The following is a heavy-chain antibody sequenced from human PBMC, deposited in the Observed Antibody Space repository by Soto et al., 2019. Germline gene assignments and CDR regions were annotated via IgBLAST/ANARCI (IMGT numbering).Heavy chain of an antibody. V-gene: IGHV1-69*13. CDR1: GGTFSSYA. J-gene: IGHJ4*02. Sequence: SVKVSCKASGGTFSSYAISWVRQAPGQGLEWMGGIIPIFGTANYAQKFQGRVTITADESTSTAYMELSSLRSEDTAVYYCARAYYYDSSGYYYGWVYYDYWGQGTLVTVSS. D-gene: IGHD3-22*01. CDR3: ARAYYYDSSGYYYGWVYYDY. CDR2: IIPIFGTA.